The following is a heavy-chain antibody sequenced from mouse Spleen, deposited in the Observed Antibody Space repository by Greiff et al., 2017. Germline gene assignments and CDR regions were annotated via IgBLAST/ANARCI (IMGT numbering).Heavy chain of an antibody. CDR2: IRNKANNHAT. Sequence: EVQLKESGGGLVQPGGSMKLSCAASGFTFSDAWMDWVRQSPEKGLEWVAEIRNKANNHATYYAESVKGRFTISRDDSKSSVYLQMNRLRAEDTGIYYCTRNYGNYPYYYAMDYWGQGTSVTVSS. CDR3: TRNYGNYPYYYAMDY. D-gene: IGHD2-1*01. CDR1: GFTFSDAW. J-gene: IGHJ4*01. V-gene: IGHV6-6*01.